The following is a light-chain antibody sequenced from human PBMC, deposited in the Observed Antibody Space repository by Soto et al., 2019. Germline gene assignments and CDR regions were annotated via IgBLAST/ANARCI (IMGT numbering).Light chain of an antibody. CDR1: SSDVGNYNY. V-gene: IGLV2-14*03. J-gene: IGLJ2*01. Sequence: QSALTQPASVSGSPGQSITITCTGTSSDVGNYNYVSWYQHHPCKAPQLTIYDVSNRPSGVSNRFSGAKSGNTSSLTISGLHAKDESDYCRSTYTCSSVVFGGGTKLTV. CDR2: DVS. CDR3: STYTCSSVV.